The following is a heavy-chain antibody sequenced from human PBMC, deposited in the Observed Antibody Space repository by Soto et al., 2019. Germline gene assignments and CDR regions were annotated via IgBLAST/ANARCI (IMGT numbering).Heavy chain of an antibody. CDR2: IIPILGIA. CDR1: GGTFSSYT. V-gene: IGHV1-69*02. Sequence: SVKVSCKASGGTFSSYTISWVRQAPGQGLEWMGRIIPILGIANYAQKFQGRVTITADKSTSTAYMELSSLRSEDTAVYYCAIGPPANTGAPNMDVWAKGTTVTGSS. CDR3: AIGPPANTGAPNMDV. J-gene: IGHJ6*03.